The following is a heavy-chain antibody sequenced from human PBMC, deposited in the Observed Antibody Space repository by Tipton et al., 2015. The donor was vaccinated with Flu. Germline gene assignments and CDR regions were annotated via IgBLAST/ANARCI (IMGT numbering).Heavy chain of an antibody. CDR1: GFTFSSYG. J-gene: IGHJ4*02. CDR2: IRYDGSNK. D-gene: IGHD6-19*01. V-gene: IGHV3-30*02. CDR3: AKDLRSSGWY. Sequence: GSLRLSCAASGFTFSSYGMHWVRQAPGKGLEWVAFIRYDGSNKYYADSVKGRFTISRDNSKNTPYLQMNSLRAEDTAVYYCAKDLRSSGWYWGQGTLVTVSS.